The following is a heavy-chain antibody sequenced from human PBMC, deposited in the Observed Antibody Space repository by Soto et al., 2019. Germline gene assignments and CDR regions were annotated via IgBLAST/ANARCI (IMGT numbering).Heavy chain of an antibody. CDR3: AAVSPYCGGDCYKH. V-gene: IGHV1-58*01. CDR2: IVVGSGNT. J-gene: IGHJ1*01. Sequence: QMQLVQSGPEVKKPGTSVKVSCKASGFTFTSSAVQWVRQARGQRLEWIGWIVVGSGNTNYAQKFQERVTITRDMSTSTAYMELSSLRSEDTAVYYCAAVSPYCGGDCYKHWGQGTLVTVSS. CDR1: GFTFTSSA. D-gene: IGHD2-21*02.